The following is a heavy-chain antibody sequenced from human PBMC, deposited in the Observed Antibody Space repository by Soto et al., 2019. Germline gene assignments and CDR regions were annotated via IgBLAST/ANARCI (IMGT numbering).Heavy chain of an antibody. Sequence: QVQLVQSGAEVKKPGSSVKVSCKASGGTFSSYAISWVRQAPGQGLEWMGGIIPIFGTANYAQKFQGRVTITADESTSTAYMELSSLRSEDTAVYYCAREERSIAASPGYYGMDVWGQGTTVTVSS. CDR2: IIPIFGTA. V-gene: IGHV1-69*12. CDR1: GGTFSSYA. D-gene: IGHD6-6*01. J-gene: IGHJ6*02. CDR3: AREERSIAASPGYYGMDV.